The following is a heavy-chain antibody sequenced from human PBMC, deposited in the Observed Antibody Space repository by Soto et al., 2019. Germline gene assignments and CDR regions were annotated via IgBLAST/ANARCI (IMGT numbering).Heavy chain of an antibody. CDR2: ISYDGNNK. J-gene: IGHJ4*02. CDR1: GFTFSHYA. V-gene: IGHV3-30-3*01. Sequence: PGGSLRLSCTGSGFTFSHYAIHWVRQAPGKGLEWVGVISYDGNNKHYADSVKGRFTISRANSNNTVYLQMNSLRPDNTALYYCPRDDYRYSSGWSRIWGQGTLVTVSS. D-gene: IGHD6-19*01. CDR3: PRDDYRYSSGWSRI.